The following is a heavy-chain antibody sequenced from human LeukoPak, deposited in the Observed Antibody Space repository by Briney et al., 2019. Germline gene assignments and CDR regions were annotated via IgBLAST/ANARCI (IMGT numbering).Heavy chain of an antibody. CDR2: IYSGGST. CDR3: AKLLMVRRNPRDY. CDR1: GFTVSSNY. D-gene: IGHD3-10*01. V-gene: IGHV3-53*01. Sequence: GGSLRLSCAASGFTVSSNYMSWVRQAPGKGLEWVSVIYSGGSTYYADSVKGRFTISRDNSKNTLYLQMNSLRAEDTAVYYCAKLLMVRRNPRDYWGQGTLVTVSS. J-gene: IGHJ4*02.